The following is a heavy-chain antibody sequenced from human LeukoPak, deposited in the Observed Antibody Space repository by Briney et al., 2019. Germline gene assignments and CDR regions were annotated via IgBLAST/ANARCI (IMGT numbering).Heavy chain of an antibody. V-gene: IGHV4-34*01. J-gene: IGHJ4*02. CDR1: GGSISSYY. D-gene: IGHD3-9*01. Sequence: SETLSLTCTVSGGSISSYYWSWIRQPPGKGLEWIGEINHSGSTNYNPSLKSRVTISVDTSKNQFFLKLSPVTAAGTAVYYCARGPRYFDWLDYWGQGTLVTVSS. CDR3: ARGPRYFDWLDY. CDR2: INHSGST.